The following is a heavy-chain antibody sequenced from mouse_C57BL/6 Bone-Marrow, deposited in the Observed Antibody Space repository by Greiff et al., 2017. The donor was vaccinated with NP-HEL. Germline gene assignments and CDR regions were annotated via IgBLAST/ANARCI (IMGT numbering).Heavy chain of an antibody. J-gene: IGHJ2*01. D-gene: IGHD2-5*01. CDR1: GFTFSDYG. V-gene: IGHV5-17*01. Sequence: EVKLMESGGGLVKPGGSLKLSCAASGFTFSDYGMHWVRQAPEKGLEWVAYLSSGSSTIYYADTVKGRFTISRDNAKNTLFLQMTSLRSEDTAMYYCARRNYSKGDYFDYWGQGTTLTVSS. CDR2: LSSGSSTI. CDR3: ARRNYSKGDYFDY.